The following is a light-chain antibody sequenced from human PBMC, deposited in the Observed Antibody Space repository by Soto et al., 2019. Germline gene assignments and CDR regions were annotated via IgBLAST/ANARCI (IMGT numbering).Light chain of an antibody. CDR2: DAS. V-gene: IGKV3-11*02. Sequence: EIVLTQSPATLSLSPGERATLSCRASQSVSSYLAWYQQKPGQAPRLLIYDASNRATGIPARFSGSGSGRDFTLTISSLQAEDVAVYYCQQYYSPPRYTFGQGTRLGIK. CDR1: QSVSSY. CDR3: QQYYSPPRYT. J-gene: IGKJ2*01.